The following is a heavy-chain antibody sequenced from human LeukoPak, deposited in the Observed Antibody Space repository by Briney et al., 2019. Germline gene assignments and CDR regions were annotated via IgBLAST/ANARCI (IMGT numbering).Heavy chain of an antibody. CDR1: GFTVSSNY. V-gene: IGHV3-53*01. CDR2: IYSGGST. D-gene: IGHD1-26*01. CDR3: ARGGLPRENWFDP. Sequence: GGSLRLSCAASGFTVSSNYMSWVRQAPGKGLEWVSVIYSGGSTYYADSVKGRFTISRDNSKNTLYLQMNSLRAEDTAVYYCARGGLPRENWFDPWGQGTLVTVSS. J-gene: IGHJ5*02.